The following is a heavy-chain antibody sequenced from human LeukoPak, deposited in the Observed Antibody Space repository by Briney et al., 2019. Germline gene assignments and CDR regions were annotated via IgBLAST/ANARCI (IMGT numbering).Heavy chain of an antibody. CDR3: ARDFFYDSSGPFDY. Sequence: ASVKVSCKASGYTFTGYYMHWVRQAPGQGLEWIGWINPNSGGTNYAQKFQGRVTMTRDTSISTAYMELSRLRSDDTAVYYCARDFFYDSSGPFDYWGQGTLVTVSS. CDR2: INPNSGGT. CDR1: GYTFTGYY. V-gene: IGHV1-2*02. D-gene: IGHD3-22*01. J-gene: IGHJ4*02.